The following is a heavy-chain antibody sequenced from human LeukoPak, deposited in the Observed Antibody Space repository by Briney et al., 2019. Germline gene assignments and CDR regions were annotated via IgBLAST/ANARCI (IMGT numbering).Heavy chain of an antibody. CDR3: AREFSD. CDR2: THYSGNT. Sequence: SETLSLTCSVSGGSISSYYWSWIRQPPGKGLEWIGYTHYSGNTNYNPSLKSRVTISVDTSKNQFSLKLSSVTAADTAVYYCAREFSDWGQGTLVTVSS. J-gene: IGHJ4*02. CDR1: GGSISSYY. D-gene: IGHD6-19*01. V-gene: IGHV4-59*12.